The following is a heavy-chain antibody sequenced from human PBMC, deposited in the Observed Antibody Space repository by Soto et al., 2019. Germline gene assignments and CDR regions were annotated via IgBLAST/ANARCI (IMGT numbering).Heavy chain of an antibody. J-gene: IGHJ3*01. CDR1: GGSISSYY. CDR3: ARVWGGAFAF. V-gene: IGHV4-59*01. Sequence: SETLSLTCTVSGGSISSYYWSWIRQPPGKGLEWIGYIYYSGSTNYHPSLKSRVTMSVDTSKNQFSLKLSSVTAADTAVHYCARVWGGAFAFWGQGTMVTVSS. D-gene: IGHD3-10*01. CDR2: IYYSGST.